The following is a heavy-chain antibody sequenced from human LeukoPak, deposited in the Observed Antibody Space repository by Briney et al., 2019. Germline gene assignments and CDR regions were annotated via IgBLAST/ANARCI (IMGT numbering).Heavy chain of an antibody. V-gene: IGHV1-69*06. Sequence: GASVKVSCKASGGTFSSYAISWVRQAPGQGLEWMGGIIPIFGTANYAQKFQGRVTITADKSTSTAYMELSSLRSEDTAVYYCASRYPYYDILTGYYPDYWGQGTLVTVSS. CDR1: GGTFSSYA. J-gene: IGHJ4*02. CDR2: IIPIFGTA. CDR3: ASRYPYYDILTGYYPDY. D-gene: IGHD3-9*01.